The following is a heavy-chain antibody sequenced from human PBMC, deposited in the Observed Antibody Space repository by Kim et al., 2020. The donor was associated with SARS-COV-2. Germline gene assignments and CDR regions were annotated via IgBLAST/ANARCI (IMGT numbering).Heavy chain of an antibody. CDR3: ARVKGEYSSSWYPRFDP. CDR1: GYTFTSYA. D-gene: IGHD6-13*01. V-gene: IGHV7-4-1*02. J-gene: IGHJ5*02. Sequence: ASVKVSCKASGYTFTSYAMNWVRQAPGQGLEWMGWINTNTGNPTYAQGFTGRFVFSLDTSVSTAYLQISSLKAEDTAVYYCARVKGEYSSSWYPRFDPWGQGTLVTVSS. CDR2: INTNTGNP.